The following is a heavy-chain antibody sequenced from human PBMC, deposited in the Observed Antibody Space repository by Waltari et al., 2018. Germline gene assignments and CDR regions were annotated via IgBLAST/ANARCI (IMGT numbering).Heavy chain of an antibody. Sequence: EVQLVESGGGLVQPGGSLRLSCAASGFTFGGSWLHWVRQPPGKGLEWVSRINIDGGYISYTDSVKGRFTISRDNAKNTLFLQLNSLRAEDTAVYYCARKGGRGYPYGPFYYDHWGQGTLVTVSP. D-gene: IGHD5-18*01. J-gene: IGHJ4*02. V-gene: IGHV3-74*01. CDR2: INIDGGYI. CDR3: ARKGGRGYPYGPFYYDH. CDR1: GFTFGGSW.